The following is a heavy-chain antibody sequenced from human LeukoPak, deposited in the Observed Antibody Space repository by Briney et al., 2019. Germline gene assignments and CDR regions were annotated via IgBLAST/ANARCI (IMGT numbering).Heavy chain of an antibody. CDR3: ARGRRDGYRSRYDY. CDR1: GGSFSGYY. CDR2: INHSGGT. J-gene: IGHJ4*02. V-gene: IGHV4-34*01. D-gene: IGHD5-24*01. Sequence: SETLSLTCAVYGGSFSGYYWSWIRQPPGKGLEWIGEINHSGGTNYNPSLKSRVTISVGTSKNQFSLKLSSVTAADTAVYYCARGRRDGYRSRYDYWGQGTLVTVSS.